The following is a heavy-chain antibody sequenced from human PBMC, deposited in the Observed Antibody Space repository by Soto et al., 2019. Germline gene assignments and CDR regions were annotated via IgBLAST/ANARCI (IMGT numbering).Heavy chain of an antibody. J-gene: IGHJ5*02. CDR1: GGSISSGGYS. CDR3: ARLVWSYGTWFDP. D-gene: IGHD5-18*01. Sequence: SETLSLTCAVSGGSISSGGYSWYWIRQPPGKGLEWIGYIYHSGSTYYNPSLKSRVTISVDTSKNQFSLKLSSVTAADTAVYYCARLVWSYGTWFDPWGQGTLVTVSS. V-gene: IGHV4-30-2*01. CDR2: IYHSGST.